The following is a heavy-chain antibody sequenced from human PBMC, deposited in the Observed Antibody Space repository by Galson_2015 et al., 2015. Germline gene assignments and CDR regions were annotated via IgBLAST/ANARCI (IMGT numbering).Heavy chain of an antibody. Sequence: QSGAAAKKPGESLRISCKGSGYNFANFWVSWVRQMPGKGLEYMGRIDPSDSYTDYSPSFQGHVTISVDKSISTAYLQWSSLKASDTAMYYCARQDEISVVWIWGQGTMVTVSS. J-gene: IGHJ3*02. CDR1: GYNFANFW. CDR3: ARQDEISVVWI. CDR2: IDPSDSYT. V-gene: IGHV5-10-1*01. D-gene: IGHD2-21*01.